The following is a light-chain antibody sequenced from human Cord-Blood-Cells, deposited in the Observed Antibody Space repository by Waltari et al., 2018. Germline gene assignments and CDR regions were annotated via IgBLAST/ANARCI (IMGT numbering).Light chain of an antibody. J-gene: IGKJ4*01. V-gene: IGKV1-33*01. Sequence: DIQMTQSPSSLSASVGARVTITCQASQDISNYLNWYQQKPGKAPKRLIYDASNFETGVPSRFSGSGSGTDFTFTISSLQPEDIATYYCQQYDNLLTFGGGTKVEIK. CDR2: DAS. CDR1: QDISNY. CDR3: QQYDNLLT.